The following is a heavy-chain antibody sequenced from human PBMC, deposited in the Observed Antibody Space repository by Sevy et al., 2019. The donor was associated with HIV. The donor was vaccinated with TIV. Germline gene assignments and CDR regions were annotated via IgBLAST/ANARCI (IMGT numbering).Heavy chain of an antibody. D-gene: IGHD6-13*01. CDR1: GFTFSDYY. Sequence: GGSLRLSCAASGFTFSDYYMSWIRQAPGQGLQWVSYISSSGSTIYYADSVKGRFTISRDNAKNSLYLQMNSLRAEDTAVYYCARMVAAAGIDAFDIWGQGTMVTVSS. J-gene: IGHJ3*02. V-gene: IGHV3-11*01. CDR2: ISSSGSTI. CDR3: ARMVAAAGIDAFDI.